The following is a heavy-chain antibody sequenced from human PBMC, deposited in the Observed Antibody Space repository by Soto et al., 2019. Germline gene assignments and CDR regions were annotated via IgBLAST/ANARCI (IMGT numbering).Heavy chain of an antibody. V-gene: IGHV3-33*01. CDR2: IWYDGSNK. CDR3: ARAIVYYYGMDV. Sequence: VGSLRLSCAASGFTFSSYGMHWVRQAPGKGLEWVAVIWYDGSNKYYADSVKGRFTISRDNSKNTLYLQMNSLRAEDTAVYYCARAIVYYYGMDVWGQGTTVTVSS. CDR1: GFTFSSYG. J-gene: IGHJ6*02. D-gene: IGHD3-22*01.